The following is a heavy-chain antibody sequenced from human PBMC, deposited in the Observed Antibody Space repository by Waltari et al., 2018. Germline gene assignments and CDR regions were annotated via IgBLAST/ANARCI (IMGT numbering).Heavy chain of an antibody. CDR1: GGSISSGDL. CDR3: ARAAYGSGSSGFDP. CDR2: IYCSGST. J-gene: IGHJ5*02. D-gene: IGHD3-10*01. V-gene: IGHV4-4*02. Sequence: QVQLQESGPGLVKPSGTLSLTCAVSGGSISSGDLGGWVRQPPGKGLEWLGHIYCSGSTNYNPSLTSRVSISLDMAKNQVTLKLRSVSAADTAVDYCARAAYGSGSSGFDPWGQGNLVTVSS.